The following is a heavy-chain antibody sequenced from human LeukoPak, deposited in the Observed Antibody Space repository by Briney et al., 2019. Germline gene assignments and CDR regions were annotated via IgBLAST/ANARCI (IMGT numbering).Heavy chain of an antibody. CDR2: IYYSGST. J-gene: IGHJ2*01. V-gene: IGHV4-59*08. D-gene: IGHD4-17*01. CDR3: ARIKTTVTTVYFDL. CDR1: GASIRSYY. Sequence: SETLSLTCTVSGASIRSYYWSWVRQPPGEGMEWVGFIYYSGSTNYNPSITSRATISVDTSKNQFSLKLSPVTAPDTAVYYCARIKTTVTTVYFDLWGRGTLVTVSS.